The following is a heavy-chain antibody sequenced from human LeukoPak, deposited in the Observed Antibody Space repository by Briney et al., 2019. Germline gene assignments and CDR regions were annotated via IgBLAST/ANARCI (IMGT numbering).Heavy chain of an antibody. J-gene: IGHJ4*02. CDR3: ARTGSGVIMLYTIRSAF. D-gene: IGHD2-8*01. CDR1: GFTFNLHW. V-gene: IGHV3-7*01. CDR2: INQDGSEK. Sequence: GGSLRLSCVASGFTFNLHWMSWVRQAPGKGLEWVADINQDGSEKYYLDSVRGRFTISRDNAKNLLYLQMNSLRAEDTAVYYCARTGSGVIMLYTIRSAFWGQGTLVTVSS.